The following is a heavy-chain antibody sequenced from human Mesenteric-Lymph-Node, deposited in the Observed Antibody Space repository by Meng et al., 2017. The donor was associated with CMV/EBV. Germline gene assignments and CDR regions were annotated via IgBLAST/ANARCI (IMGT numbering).Heavy chain of an antibody. V-gene: IGHV3-48*04. J-gene: IGHJ6*02. Sequence: GESLKISCATSGFSFSDYSMNWVRQAPGKGLEWISYISTSSSTIYYADSVKGRFTISRDNAMNSLYLQMNSLRAEDTAVYYCARYTGSSVYYYYGMDVWGQGTTVTVSS. CDR2: ISTSSSTI. CDR3: ARYTGSSVYYYYGMDV. CDR1: GFSFSDYS. D-gene: IGHD6-6*01.